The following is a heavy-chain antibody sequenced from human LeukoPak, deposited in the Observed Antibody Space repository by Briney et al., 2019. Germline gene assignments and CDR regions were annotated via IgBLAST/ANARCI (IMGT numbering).Heavy chain of an antibody. CDR2: ISWNSGNM. J-gene: IGHJ2*01. D-gene: IGHD6-13*01. Sequence: GGSLRLSCAPSGFMFNDYALHWVRQAPGKGLEWVSSISWNSGNMYYVDSVKGRFTISRDNAKNSLSLQMNSPIPEDTALYYCAKGPGLGAGKRYLDLWGRGTLVIVSS. V-gene: IGHV3-9*01. CDR1: GFMFNDYA. CDR3: AKGPGLGAGKRYLDL.